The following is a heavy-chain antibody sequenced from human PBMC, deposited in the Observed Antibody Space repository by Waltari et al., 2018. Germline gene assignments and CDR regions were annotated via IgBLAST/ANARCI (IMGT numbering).Heavy chain of an antibody. Sequence: QVQLQESGPGLVKPSQTLSLTCTVSGGSISSGSYYWSWIRQPAGQGLEWIGRISTSGSTNYNPALKSRVTISVDTSKNQFSLKLSSVTAADTAVYYCARDTYYYDSSCYLHDQPLYFWGQGTLVTVSS. CDR3: ARDTYYYDSSCYLHDQPLYF. J-gene: IGHJ4*02. V-gene: IGHV4-61*02. CDR1: GGSISSGSYY. CDR2: ISTSGST. D-gene: IGHD3-22*01.